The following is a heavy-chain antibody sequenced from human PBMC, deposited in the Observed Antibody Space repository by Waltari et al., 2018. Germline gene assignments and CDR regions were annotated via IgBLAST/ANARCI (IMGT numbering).Heavy chain of an antibody. D-gene: IGHD6-13*01. J-gene: IGHJ4*02. Sequence: EVQLVESGGGLVQPGGSLRLSCAASGVTFNRHWMTWARQGPGKGLEWDANIDQHGTEKYYADSVRGRFTVSRDSAKNSLSLQMNSLRGEDTAVYYCARSGVTAAFDYWGQGALVTVSS. V-gene: IGHV3-7*01. CDR1: GVTFNRHW. CDR2: IDQHGTEK. CDR3: ARSGVTAAFDY.